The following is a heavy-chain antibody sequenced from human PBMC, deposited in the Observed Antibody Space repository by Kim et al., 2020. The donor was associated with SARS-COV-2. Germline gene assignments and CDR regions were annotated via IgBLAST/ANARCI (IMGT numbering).Heavy chain of an antibody. J-gene: IGHJ4*02. CDR3: ARARGGRYNAPPDY. CDR2: ISYDGSNK. V-gene: IGHV3-30-3*01. D-gene: IGHD1-26*01. Sequence: GGSLRLSCAASGFTFSSYAMHWVRQAPGKGLEWVAAISYDGSNKYYADSVKGRFTISRDNSKNTLYLQMNSLRAEDTAVYYCARARGGRYNAPPDYCGQGTLVTVSS. CDR1: GFTFSSYA.